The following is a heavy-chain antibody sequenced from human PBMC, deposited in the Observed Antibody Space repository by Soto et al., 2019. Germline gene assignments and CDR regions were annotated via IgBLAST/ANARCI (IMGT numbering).Heavy chain of an antibody. CDR3: ARDRGSSSSNWFDP. CDR2: IYYSGST. D-gene: IGHD6-6*01. Sequence: QVQLQESGPGLVKPSQTLSLTCTVSGGSISSGGYYWSWIRQHPGKGLEWIGYIYYSGSTYYNPSLQSRVTISVDTSKNQFSLKLSSVTAADTAVYYCARDRGSSSSNWFDPWGQGTLVTVSS. CDR1: GGSISSGGYY. V-gene: IGHV4-31*03. J-gene: IGHJ5*02.